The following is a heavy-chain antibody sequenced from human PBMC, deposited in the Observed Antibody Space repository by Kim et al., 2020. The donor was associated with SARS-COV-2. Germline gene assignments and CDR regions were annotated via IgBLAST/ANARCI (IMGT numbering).Heavy chain of an antibody. CDR3: AREPAWLAKPEWYFDY. CDR2: IIPIFGTA. J-gene: IGHJ4*02. Sequence: SVKVSCKASGGTFSSYAISWVRQAPGQGLEWMGGIIPIFGTANYAQKFQGRVTITADESTSTAYMELSSLRSEDTAVYYCAREPAWLAKPEWYFDYWGQGTLVTVSS. CDR1: GGTFSSYA. V-gene: IGHV1-69*13. D-gene: IGHD6-19*01.